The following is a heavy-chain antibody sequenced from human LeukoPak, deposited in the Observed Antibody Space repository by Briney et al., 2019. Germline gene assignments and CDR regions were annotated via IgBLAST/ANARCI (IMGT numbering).Heavy chain of an antibody. J-gene: IGHJ4*02. Sequence: GGSLRLSCAASGLTFSSYAMSWVRQAPGTGLEWVSAISRSGGTTYYADSVKGRFIISRDNSKNTLYLQMNSLRAEDTAVYYCAKSLRFEDYTNLPFDYWGQGTVVTVSS. CDR1: GLTFSSYA. CDR2: ISRSGGTT. CDR3: AKSLRFEDYTNLPFDY. V-gene: IGHV3-23*01. D-gene: IGHD3-10*01.